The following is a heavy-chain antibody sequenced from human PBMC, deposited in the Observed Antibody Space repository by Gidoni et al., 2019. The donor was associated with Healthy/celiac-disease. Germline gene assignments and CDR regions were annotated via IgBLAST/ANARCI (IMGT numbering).Heavy chain of an antibody. CDR1: GYTFTSYD. CDR3: ARGRESYYDILTGYHA. V-gene: IGHV1-8*01. Sequence: QVQLVQSGAEVKKPGASVKVSCKASGYTFTSYDINWVRQATGQGLEWMGWMNPNSGNTGYAQKFQGRVTMTRNTSISTAYMELSSLRSEDTAVYYCARGRESYYDILTGYHAWGQGTLVTVSS. J-gene: IGHJ4*02. D-gene: IGHD3-9*01. CDR2: MNPNSGNT.